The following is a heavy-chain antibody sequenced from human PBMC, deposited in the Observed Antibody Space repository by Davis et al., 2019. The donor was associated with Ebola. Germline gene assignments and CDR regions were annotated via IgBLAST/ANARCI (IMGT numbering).Heavy chain of an antibody. J-gene: IGHJ4*02. CDR2: ISGSGGST. Sequence: PGGSLRLSCAASGFTFSSYAMSWVRQAPGKGLEWVSAISGSGGSTYYADSVKGRFTISRDNSKNTLYLQMNSLRAEDTAVYYCANRLLTHSSPYYFDYWGQGTLVTVSS. CDR3: ANRLLTHSSPYYFDY. CDR1: GFTFSSYA. D-gene: IGHD3-9*01. V-gene: IGHV3-23*01.